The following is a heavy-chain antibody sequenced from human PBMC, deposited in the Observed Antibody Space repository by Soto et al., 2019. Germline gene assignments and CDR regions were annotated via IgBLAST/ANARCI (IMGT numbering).Heavy chain of an antibody. Sequence: SETLSLTCTVSGGSISSSSYYWGWIRQPPGKGLEWIGGIYYSGSTYYNPSLKSRVTISVDTSKNQFSLKLSSVTAADTAVYYCAREDYGANWFDPWGQGTLVTVSS. J-gene: IGHJ5*02. CDR2: IYYSGST. CDR3: AREDYGANWFDP. D-gene: IGHD4-17*01. V-gene: IGHV4-39*02. CDR1: GGSISSSSYY.